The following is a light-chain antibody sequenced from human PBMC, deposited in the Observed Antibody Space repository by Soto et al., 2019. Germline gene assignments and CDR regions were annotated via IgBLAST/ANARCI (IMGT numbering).Light chain of an antibody. CDR1: SSDVGGYNY. J-gene: IGLJ1*01. Sequence: QSALTQPASVSGSPGQSITISCTGTSSDVGGYNYFSWYQQHPGTAPKLMIYDVSNRPSGVANRFSGSKSGTTASLTISGLQAEDEDDYYCSSYTSSNTLYVFGTGTKLTVL. CDR2: DVS. CDR3: SSYTSSNTLYV. V-gene: IGLV2-14*01.